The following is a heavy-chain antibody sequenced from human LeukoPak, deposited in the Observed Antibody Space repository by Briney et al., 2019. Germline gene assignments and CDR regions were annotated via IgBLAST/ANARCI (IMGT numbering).Heavy chain of an antibody. Sequence: ASVKASCKASGYTFTGYYMHWVRQAPGQGLEWMGWINPNSGGTNYAQKFQGRVTMTRDTSISTAYMELSRLRSDDTAVYYCARERCSSTSCSNWFDPWGQGTLVTVSS. V-gene: IGHV1-2*02. CDR1: GYTFTGYY. CDR2: INPNSGGT. CDR3: ARERCSSTSCSNWFDP. D-gene: IGHD2-2*01. J-gene: IGHJ5*02.